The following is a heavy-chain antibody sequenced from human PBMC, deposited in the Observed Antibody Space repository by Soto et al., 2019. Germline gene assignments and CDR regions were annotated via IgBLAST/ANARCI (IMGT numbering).Heavy chain of an antibody. CDR3: ARIQYYSESHRCFDS. D-gene: IGHD3-10*01. CDR1: GGSITGSDG. Sequence: SETLCLTCVVSGGSITGSDGWTWVRQSPEKGLEWIGEIYRSGSTNYNPSLKSRVTMSVDTSQYQFSLKLSSVTAADTAVYYCARIQYYSESHRCFDSWGQGAPVTVSS. CDR2: IYRSGST. J-gene: IGHJ5*01. V-gene: IGHV4-4*02.